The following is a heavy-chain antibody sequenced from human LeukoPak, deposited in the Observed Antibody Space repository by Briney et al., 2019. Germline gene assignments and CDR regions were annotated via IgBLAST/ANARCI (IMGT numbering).Heavy chain of an antibody. V-gene: IGHV3-23*01. CDR2: ISGSAGST. CDR1: GFTVSSNY. J-gene: IGHJ4*02. CDR3: AKPRIAAAGAVRYYFDY. D-gene: IGHD6-13*01. Sequence: GGSLRLSCAASGFTVSSNYMSWVRQAPGKGLEWVSAISGSAGSTYYADSVKGRFTISRDNSKNTLYMQMNSLRAEDTAVYYCAKPRIAAAGAVRYYFDYWGQGTLVTVSS.